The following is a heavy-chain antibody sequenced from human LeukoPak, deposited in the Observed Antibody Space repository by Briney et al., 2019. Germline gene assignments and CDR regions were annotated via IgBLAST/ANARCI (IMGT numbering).Heavy chain of an antibody. CDR3: ARRSAAVDY. J-gene: IGHJ4*02. CDR1: GFNFSAYA. Sequence: PGGSLRLSCAVSGFNFSAYATHWVRQAPGKGLDWVAVISYDGSHKYYADSVRGRFTISRDNSKNTVYLQMNSLRTEDTAVYSCARRSAAVDYWGQGTLVTVSS. V-gene: IGHV3-30-3*01. D-gene: IGHD6-13*01. CDR2: ISYDGSHK.